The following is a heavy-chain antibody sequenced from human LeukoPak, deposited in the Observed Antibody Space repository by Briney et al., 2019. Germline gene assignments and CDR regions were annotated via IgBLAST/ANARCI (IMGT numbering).Heavy chain of an antibody. J-gene: IGHJ4*02. CDR3: ARNKRLGWERADTTFDY. CDR1: GGYISTYY. CDR2: IYSSGSA. D-gene: IGHD1-1*01. Sequence: SETLSLTCTVSGGYISTYYWSWIRQSAGKGLEWIGRIYSSGSANYNPSLKSRLAMSVDTSKNQFSLRLSSVTAADTAVYYCARNKRLGWERADTTFDYWGQGTLVTVSS. V-gene: IGHV4-4*07.